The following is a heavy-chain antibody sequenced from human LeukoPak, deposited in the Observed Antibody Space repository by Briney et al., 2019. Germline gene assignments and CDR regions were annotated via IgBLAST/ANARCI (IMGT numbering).Heavy chain of an antibody. V-gene: IGHV1-18*01. D-gene: IGHD5/OR15-5a*01. CDR2: IGAYNGNT. Sequence: ASVKVSCKTSGYTFTSYDINWVRQAPGQGVEWMGWIGAYNGNTNYAQRLQGRVTMTTDTSTTTAYMELRNLRSDDTAVYFCARGLRYGSNYFDYWGQGTLVTVSS. CDR1: GYTFTSYD. CDR3: ARGLRYGSNYFDY. J-gene: IGHJ4*02.